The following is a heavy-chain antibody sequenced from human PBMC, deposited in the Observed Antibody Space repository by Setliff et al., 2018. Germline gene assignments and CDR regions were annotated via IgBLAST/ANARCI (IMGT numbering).Heavy chain of an antibody. J-gene: IGHJ4*02. CDR1: GGSISRSSYY. Sequence: SETLSLTCTVSGGSISRSSYYWGWIRQPPGKGLEWIGSIYHTGTTYYNPSLKSRVTISVDTSKNQFSLDVNSVTAADTAVYYCVRESRSTWYRRDFWGQGTLVTVSS. V-gene: IGHV4-39*07. CDR2: IYHTGTT. D-gene: IGHD6-13*01. CDR3: VRESRSTWYRRDF.